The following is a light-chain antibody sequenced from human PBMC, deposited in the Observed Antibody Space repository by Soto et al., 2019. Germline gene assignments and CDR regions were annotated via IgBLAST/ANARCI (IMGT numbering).Light chain of an antibody. V-gene: IGKV3-15*01. CDR1: QSVSGN. CDR3: QQYNNWPPIT. CDR2: GAS. Sequence: EIVMTQSPATLSVTAGERATLSCRASQSVSGNLAWYQQKPGQAPRLLIYGASTRATGIPARFSGSGSGTEFTLTISSLQSADFAVYYCQQYNNWPPITFGQGTRLEIK. J-gene: IGKJ5*01.